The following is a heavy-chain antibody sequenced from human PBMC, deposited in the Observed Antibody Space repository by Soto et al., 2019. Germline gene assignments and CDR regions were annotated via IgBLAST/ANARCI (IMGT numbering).Heavy chain of an antibody. Sequence: ASVKVSCKVSGYTLTELSMHWVRKAPGKGLEWMGGFDPEDGETIYAQKFQGRVTMTEDTSTDTAYMELRSLRSEDTAVYYCATYGSGSYYFGYRYYYYGMDVWGQGTTVTVSS. D-gene: IGHD3-10*01. J-gene: IGHJ6*02. CDR3: ATYGSGSYYFGYRYYYYGMDV. CDR1: GYTLTELS. V-gene: IGHV1-24*01. CDR2: FDPEDGET.